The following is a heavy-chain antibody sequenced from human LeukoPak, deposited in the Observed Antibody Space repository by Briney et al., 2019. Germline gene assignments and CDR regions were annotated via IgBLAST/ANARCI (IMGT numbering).Heavy chain of an antibody. CDR3: ARDLGAGWSKNPDY. V-gene: IGHV3-33*01. J-gene: IGHJ4*02. Sequence: GGSLRLSCAASGFSFSSYGMQWVREAPGKGLEGVAVIWYDGSSKYYADSVKGRFTISRDNSKNTLYLQMNSLRAEDTAVYYCARDLGAGWSKNPDYWGQGTLVTVSS. CDR1: GFSFSSYG. CDR2: IWYDGSSK. D-gene: IGHD6-19*01.